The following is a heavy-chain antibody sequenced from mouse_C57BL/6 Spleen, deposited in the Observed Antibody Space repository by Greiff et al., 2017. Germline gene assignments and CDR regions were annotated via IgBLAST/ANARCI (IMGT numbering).Heavy chain of an antibody. CDR2: IYPGDGDT. D-gene: IGHD1-1*01. CDR3: ASTVVGGYYFDY. V-gene: IGHV1-82*01. J-gene: IGHJ2*01. CDR1: GYAFSSSW. Sequence: VQRVESGPELVKPGASVKISCKASGYAFSSSWMNWVKQRPGKGLEWIGRIYPGDGDTNYNGKFKGKATLTADKSSSTAYMQLSSLTSEDSAVYFCASTVVGGYYFDYWGQGTTLTVSS.